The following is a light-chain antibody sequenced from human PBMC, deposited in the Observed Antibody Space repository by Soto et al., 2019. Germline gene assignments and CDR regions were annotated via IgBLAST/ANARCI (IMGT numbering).Light chain of an antibody. CDR2: GNN. V-gene: IGLV1-40*01. Sequence: QSVLTQPPSVSGAPGQRVTISCTGSSSNIGAGYDVHWYQQLPGTAPKLLIFGNNNRPSGVPDRFSGSKSGTSASLAITGLGAEDEADYYCQSYDSSLSGGVFGGGTKLTVL. J-gene: IGLJ3*02. CDR3: QSYDSSLSGGV. CDR1: SSNIGAGYD.